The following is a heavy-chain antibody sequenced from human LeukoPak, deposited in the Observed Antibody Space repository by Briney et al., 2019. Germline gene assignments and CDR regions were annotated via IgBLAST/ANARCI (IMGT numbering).Heavy chain of an antibody. CDR1: GGSISSGVYY. J-gene: IGHJ5*02. Sequence: SQTLSLTCPVSGGSISSGVYYWSWIRQHPGKGLEWIGYIYYSGSTNYNPSLKSRVTISVDTSKNQFSLKLSSVTAADTAVYYCASMYSSSPGGWFDPWGQGTLVTVSS. CDR2: IYYSGST. CDR3: ASMYSSSPGGWFDP. V-gene: IGHV4-31*03. D-gene: IGHD6-6*01.